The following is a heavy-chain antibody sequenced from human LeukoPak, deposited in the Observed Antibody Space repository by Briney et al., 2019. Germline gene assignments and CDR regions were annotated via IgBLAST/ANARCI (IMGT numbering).Heavy chain of an antibody. D-gene: IGHD3-16*01. CDR2: INHSGST. J-gene: IGHJ4*02. V-gene: IGHV4-34*01. CDR1: GGSFSGYY. Sequence: SETLSLTCAVYGGSFSGYYWSWIRQPPGKGLEWIGEINHSGSTNYNPSLKSRVTISVDTSKNQFSLKLSSVTAADTAVYYCARGVLDDYRGQGTLVTVSS. CDR3: ARGVLDDY.